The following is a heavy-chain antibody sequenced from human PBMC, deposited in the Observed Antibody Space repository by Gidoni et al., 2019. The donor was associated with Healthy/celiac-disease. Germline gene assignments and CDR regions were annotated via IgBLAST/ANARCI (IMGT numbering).Heavy chain of an antibody. V-gene: IGHV3-15*01. D-gene: IGHD2-2*01. CDR3: IPYCSSTSCYIPAEYFQH. J-gene: IGHJ1*01. CDR1: GFTFSNAW. Sequence: EVQLVESGGGLVKPGGSLRLSCAASGFTFSNAWMSWVRQAPGKGLEWVGRIKSKTDGGTTDYAAPVKGRFTISRDDSKNTLYLQMNSLKTEDTAVYYCIPYCSSTSCYIPAEYFQHWGQGTLVTVSS. CDR2: IKSKTDGGTT.